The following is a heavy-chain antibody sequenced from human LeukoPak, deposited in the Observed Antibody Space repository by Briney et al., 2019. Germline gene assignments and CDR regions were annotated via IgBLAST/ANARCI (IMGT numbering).Heavy chain of an antibody. CDR2: ISGSGGST. V-gene: IGHV3-23*01. CDR3: ARGFDSSSWSPFYYYYYMDV. Sequence: GGSLRLSCAASGFTFSSYAMSWVRQAPGKGLEWVSAISGSGGSTYYADSVKGRFTISRDNSKNTLYLQMNSLRAEDTAVYYCARGFDSSSWSPFYYYYYMDVWGKGTTVTISS. J-gene: IGHJ6*03. D-gene: IGHD6-13*01. CDR1: GFTFSSYA.